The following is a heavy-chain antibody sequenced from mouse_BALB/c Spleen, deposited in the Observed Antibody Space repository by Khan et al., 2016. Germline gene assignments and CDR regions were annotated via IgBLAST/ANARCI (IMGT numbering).Heavy chain of an antibody. J-gene: IGHJ2*01. Sequence: EGRRQESGPSLVKPSQTLSLTCSVTGDSITSGYWNWIRKFPGKKLEYMGYISYSGSTYYNPSLKSRISITRDTSKNQYYLQLNSVTTEDTATYYCATYDGYLFAYWGQGTTLTVSS. V-gene: IGHV3-8*02. CDR3: ATYDGYLFAY. D-gene: IGHD2-3*01. CDR2: ISYSGST. CDR1: GDSITSGY.